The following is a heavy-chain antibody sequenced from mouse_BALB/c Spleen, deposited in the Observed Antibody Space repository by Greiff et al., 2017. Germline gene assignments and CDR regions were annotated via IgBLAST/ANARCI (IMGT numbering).Heavy chain of an antibody. CDR1: GFTFSSYG. V-gene: IGHV5-6*01. Sequence: EVKLVESGGDLVKPGGSLKLSCAASGFTFSSYGMSWVRQTPDKRLEWVATISSGGSYTYYPDSVKGRFTISRDNPKNTLFLQMTSLRSEDTAMYYCARSTATYFDYWGQGTTLTVSS. CDR2: ISSGGSYT. CDR3: ARSTATYFDY. J-gene: IGHJ2*01. D-gene: IGHD1-2*01.